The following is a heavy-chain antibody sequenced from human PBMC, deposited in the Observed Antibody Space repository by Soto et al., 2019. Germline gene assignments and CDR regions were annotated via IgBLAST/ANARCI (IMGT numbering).Heavy chain of an antibody. V-gene: IGHV4-34*01. CDR2: INHSGST. CDR1: GGSFSGYY. D-gene: IGHD2-2*01. CDR3: ARGTGAGIVVVPAAQGFDY. Sequence: QVQLQQWGAGLLKPSETLSLTCAVYGGSFSGYYWSWIRQPPGKGLEWLGEINHSGSTNYNPSLKSRDTISVDTSKNQFPLKLSSVTAADTAVYYCARGTGAGIVVVPAAQGFDYWGQGTLVTVSS. J-gene: IGHJ4*02.